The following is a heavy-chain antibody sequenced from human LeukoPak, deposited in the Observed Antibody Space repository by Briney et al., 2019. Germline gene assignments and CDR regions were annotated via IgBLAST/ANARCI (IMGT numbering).Heavy chain of an antibody. Sequence: GEPLQISCTGSGSRFSSLWISWVRPAPAKRLEWMGRNDTYDSSNDHIPSLEAHITACIDTSISTAYLEWSSLKASDTAMICVARHHGGYDSGTDSWGQGTLVTVSS. V-gene: IGHV5-10-1*01. CDR3: ARHHGGYDSGTDS. J-gene: IGHJ4*02. D-gene: IGHD5-12*01. CDR2: NDTYDSSN. CDR1: GSRFSSLW.